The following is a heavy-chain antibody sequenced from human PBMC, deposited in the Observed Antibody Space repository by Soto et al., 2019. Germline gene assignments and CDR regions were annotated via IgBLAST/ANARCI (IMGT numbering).Heavy chain of an antibody. Sequence: SGGSLRLSCAASGFTFSSYAMSWVRQAPGKGLEWVSAISGSGGSTYYADSVKGRFTISRDNSKNTLYLQMNSLRAEDTAVYYCAKDQDYDIVSLYYFDYWGQGTLVTVS. CDR3: AKDQDYDIVSLYYFDY. CDR2: ISGSGGST. V-gene: IGHV3-23*01. CDR1: GFTFSSYA. D-gene: IGHD3-9*01. J-gene: IGHJ4*02.